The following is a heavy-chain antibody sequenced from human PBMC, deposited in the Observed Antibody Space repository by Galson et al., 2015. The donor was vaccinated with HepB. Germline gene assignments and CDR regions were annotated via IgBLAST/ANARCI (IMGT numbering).Heavy chain of an antibody. D-gene: IGHD6-13*01. V-gene: IGHV1-3*01. Sequence: SVKVSCKASGYTFTMYAMHWVRQAPGQRPEWMGWINVGSGDTKYSRKFQGRVTITRDTSANTVYVELANLKFEDTAVYYCTRSGRFGVSAADHGLFWGQGTLVTVSS. CDR1: GYTFTMYA. CDR3: TRSGRFGVSAADHGLF. CDR2: INVGSGDT. J-gene: IGHJ4*02.